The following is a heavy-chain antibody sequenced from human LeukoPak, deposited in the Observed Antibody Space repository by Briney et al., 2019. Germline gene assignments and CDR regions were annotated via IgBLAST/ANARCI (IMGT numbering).Heavy chain of an antibody. CDR3: ARKNYDILTGYPDY. V-gene: IGHV3-11*04. CDR1: GFTFSDYY. D-gene: IGHD3-9*01. Sequence: PGGSLRLSCAASGFTFSDYYMSWIRQAPGKGLEWVSYIRSSGSTIYYADSVKGRFTISRDNAKNSLYLQMNSLRAEDTAVYYCARKNYDILTGYPDYWGQGTLVTVSS. J-gene: IGHJ4*02. CDR2: IRSSGSTI.